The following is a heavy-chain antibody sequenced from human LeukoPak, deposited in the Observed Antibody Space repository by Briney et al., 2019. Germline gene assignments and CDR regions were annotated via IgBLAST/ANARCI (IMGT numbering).Heavy chain of an antibody. J-gene: IGHJ3*02. Sequence: GASVKVSCKASGYNFASHTIHWVRQAPGQSLEWMGWINAGNGNTKYSQKFQGRVTTSRDTSASTAYMELSSLRSEDTAVFYCARDRRYYVSRGKDGFDIWGQGTMVTVSS. D-gene: IGHD3-10*01. V-gene: IGHV1-3*01. CDR3: ARDRRYYVSRGKDGFDI. CDR2: INAGNGNT. CDR1: GYNFASHT.